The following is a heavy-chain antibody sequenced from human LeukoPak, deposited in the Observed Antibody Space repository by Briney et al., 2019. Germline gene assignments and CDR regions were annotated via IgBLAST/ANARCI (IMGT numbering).Heavy chain of an antibody. CDR1: GFTFSSYG. Sequence: PGGSLRLSCAASGFTFSSYGMHWVRQAPGKWLEWVAGIWYDGSNKYYADSVKGRFTISRDNSKNTLYLQMNSLRAEDTAVYYCARGKYDILTGCYYFDYWGQGTLVTVSS. CDR2: IWYDGSNK. CDR3: ARGKYDILTGCYYFDY. V-gene: IGHV3-33*01. D-gene: IGHD3-9*01. J-gene: IGHJ4*02.